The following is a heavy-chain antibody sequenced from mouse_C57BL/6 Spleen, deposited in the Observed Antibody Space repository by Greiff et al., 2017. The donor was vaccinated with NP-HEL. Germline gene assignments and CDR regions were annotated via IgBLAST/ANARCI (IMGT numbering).Heavy chain of an antibody. CDR3: ARSDSNYYFDY. Sequence: QVQLQQSGAELVRPGTSVKVSCKASGYAFTNYLIEWVKQRPGQGLEWIGVINPGSGGTNYNEKFKGKATLTADNSSSTAYMQLSSLTSEDSAVYFCARSDSNYYFDYWGQGTTLTVSS. D-gene: IGHD2-5*01. CDR1: GYAFTNYL. CDR2: INPGSGGT. V-gene: IGHV1-54*01. J-gene: IGHJ2*01.